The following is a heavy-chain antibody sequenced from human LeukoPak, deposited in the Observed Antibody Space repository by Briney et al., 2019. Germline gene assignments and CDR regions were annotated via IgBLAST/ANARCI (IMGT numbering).Heavy chain of an antibody. CDR3: AKGYSGYESYFDY. CDR1: GFTFTKSS. CDR2: IKGRVDSGTI. Sequence: GESLSLSCAASGFTFTKSSMSWVRQAPGKRLEWLGRIKGRVDSGTIEYAPTLKGKLPISRDDSKKTIFLHMNSLRVEDTDVYYCAKGYSGYESYFDYWGQGTLVTVSS. J-gene: IGHJ4*02. D-gene: IGHD5-12*01. V-gene: IGHV3-15*01.